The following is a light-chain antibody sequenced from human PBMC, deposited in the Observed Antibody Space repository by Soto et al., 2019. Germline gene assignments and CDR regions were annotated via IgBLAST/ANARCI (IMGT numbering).Light chain of an antibody. CDR3: SAYIGSITSHV. CDR2: EVN. J-gene: IGLJ1*01. V-gene: IGLV2-18*02. Sequence: QSALTQPPSVSGSPGQSVTISCSGSSSDVGSHKSVSWYKQAPGTSPKLMIFEVNNRPSGVPDRFSESKSGNTASLTISGLQPEDEADYYCSAYIGSITSHVFGTGTKLTVL. CDR1: SSDVGSHKS.